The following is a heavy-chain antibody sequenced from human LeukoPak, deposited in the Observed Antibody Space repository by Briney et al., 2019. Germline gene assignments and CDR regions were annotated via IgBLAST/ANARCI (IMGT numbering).Heavy chain of an antibody. CDR1: GFTFSNYW. CDR3: ARWRWLPKNAFDI. CDR2: ISSSSSTI. Sequence: QTGGSLRLSCAASGFTFSNYWMTWVRQAPGKGLEWVSYISSSSSTIYYADSVKGRFTISRDNAKNSLYLQMNSLRAEDTAVYYCARWRWLPKNAFDIWGQGTMVTVSS. V-gene: IGHV3-48*01. J-gene: IGHJ3*02. D-gene: IGHD5-24*01.